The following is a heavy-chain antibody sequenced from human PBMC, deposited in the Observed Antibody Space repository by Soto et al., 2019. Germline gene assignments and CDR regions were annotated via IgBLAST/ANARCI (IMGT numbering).Heavy chain of an antibody. CDR2: IIPIPGTA. CDR1: GGTFGSYA. J-gene: IGHJ6*02. V-gene: IGHV1-69*01. CDR3: ARSQGSSTSLEIYYYYYYGMDV. Sequence: QVQLVQSGAEVKKPGSSVKVSCKASGGTFGSYAISWVRQAPGQGLEWMGGIIPIPGTANYAQKFQGRVTIAADESTSTADMELSSRRSEDTAVYYCARSQGSSTSLEIYYYYYYGMDVWGQGTTVTVSS. D-gene: IGHD2-2*01.